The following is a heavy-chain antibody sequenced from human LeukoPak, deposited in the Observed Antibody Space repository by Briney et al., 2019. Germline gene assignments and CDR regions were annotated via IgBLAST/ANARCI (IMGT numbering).Heavy chain of an antibody. V-gene: IGHV3-23*01. J-gene: IGHJ4*02. Sequence: PGGSLRLSCAASGFTFSSYAMSWVRQAPGKGLEWVSAISGSGDSTFYADSVKGRFSVSRDNSENTLYLQMSSLRAEDTALYYCARGYDSSGYYTEFGYWGQGTLVTVSS. D-gene: IGHD3-22*01. CDR2: ISGSGDST. CDR3: ARGYDSSGYYTEFGY. CDR1: GFTFSSYA.